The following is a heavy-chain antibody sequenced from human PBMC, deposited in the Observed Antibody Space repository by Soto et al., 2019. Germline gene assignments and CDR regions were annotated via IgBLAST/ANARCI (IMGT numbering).Heavy chain of an antibody. CDR1: GFTFRSYW. Sequence: GGSLRLSCAASGFTFRSYWMHWVRQAPGKGLVWVSRMNSDGSSTTYADSVKGRFTISRDNAKNTLYLQMNSLRAEDTAVYYCARDVWESEGGMVVWGQGTTVTVSS. V-gene: IGHV3-74*01. J-gene: IGHJ6*02. D-gene: IGHD1-26*01. CDR3: ARDVWESEGGMVV. CDR2: MNSDGSST.